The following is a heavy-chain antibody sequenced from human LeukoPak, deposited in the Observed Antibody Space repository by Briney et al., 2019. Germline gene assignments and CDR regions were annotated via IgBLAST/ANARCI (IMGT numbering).Heavy chain of an antibody. D-gene: IGHD3-22*01. CDR1: GFTCSSHA. CDR2: IIGSGGST. J-gene: IGHJ3*01. V-gene: IGHV3-23*01. CDR3: ARSLSTNGYYYADTFDV. Sequence: GGSLRFSCAGSGFTCSSHAMMWLRQAPGKELKWFSAIIGSGGSTYYADSVKGRFTISRDNSKSTLYLQMNSLRGDDSAVYHCARSLSTNGYYYADTFDVWGQGTMVTVTS.